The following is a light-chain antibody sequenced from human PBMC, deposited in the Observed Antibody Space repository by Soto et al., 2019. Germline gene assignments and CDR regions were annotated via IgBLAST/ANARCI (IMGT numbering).Light chain of an antibody. CDR1: SSNIGPNY. Sequence: QSVLTQPPSASGTPGQRVTLSCSGSSSNIGPNYVYWYQQLPGTAPKLVIYSYDKRPSGVPDRFSGSKSGTSSASLAISGLRSEDEADYYCAAWDSSLSGWVFGGGTQLTVL. CDR3: AAWDSSLSGWV. CDR2: SYD. V-gene: IGLV1-47*02. J-gene: IGLJ3*02.